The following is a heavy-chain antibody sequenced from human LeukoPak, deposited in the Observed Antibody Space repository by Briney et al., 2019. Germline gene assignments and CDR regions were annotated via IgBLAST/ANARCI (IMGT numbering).Heavy chain of an antibody. J-gene: IGHJ4*02. Sequence: GGSLRLSCAASGFTVSSTYMSWVRQAPGKGLEWVSVIYSGGRTYYADSVKGRFTISRDNSKNTLYLQMNSLRAEDTAVYYCVRDSPDPSYSSSWYGNWGQGTLVTVSS. CDR3: VRDSPDPSYSSSWYGN. CDR1: GFTVSSTY. V-gene: IGHV3-53*01. D-gene: IGHD6-13*01. CDR2: IYSGGRT.